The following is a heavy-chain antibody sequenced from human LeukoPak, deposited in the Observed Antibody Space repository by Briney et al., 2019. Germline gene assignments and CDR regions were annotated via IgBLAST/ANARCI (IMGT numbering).Heavy chain of an antibody. V-gene: IGHV1-2*02. CDR1: GYTFSAYY. CDR2: INPNSGGT. Sequence: ASVKVSCKASGYTFSAYYIDWMRQAPGQGLEWMGWINPNSGGTNYAQKFQGRVTMTRDTSISTAYMELSRLRSDDTAVYYCARDEYSGYDFRNEYVPENWFDPWGQGTLVTVSS. D-gene: IGHD5-12*01. CDR3: ARDEYSGYDFRNEYVPENWFDP. J-gene: IGHJ5*02.